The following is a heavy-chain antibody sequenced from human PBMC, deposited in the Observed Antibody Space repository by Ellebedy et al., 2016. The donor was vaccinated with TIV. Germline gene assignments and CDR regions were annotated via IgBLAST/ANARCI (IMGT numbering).Heavy chain of an antibody. D-gene: IGHD3-9*01. V-gene: IGHV2-70*01. J-gene: IGHJ4*02. CDR2: IDGEDDK. CDR1: GFSLTSGTMC. Sequence: SGPTLVKPTQTLTLTCSFSGFSLTSGTMCVSWIRQPPGKPLEWLALIDGEDDKYYSTSLKTRLTISKDPSKNQVVLTMTNVDPVDTATDYCGQTILIGDTYFDNWGQGTLVSVSS. CDR3: GQTILIGDTYFDN.